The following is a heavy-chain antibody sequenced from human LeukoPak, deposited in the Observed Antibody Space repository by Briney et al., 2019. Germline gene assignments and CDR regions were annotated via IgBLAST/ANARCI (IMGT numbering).Heavy chain of an antibody. D-gene: IGHD2-21*01. CDR1: GYIFINYG. J-gene: IGHJ4*01. CDR3: ATHGTYCGGDCYSYF. CDR2: ISPYTGNT. Sequence: ASVKVSCEASGYIFINYGMNWVRQAPGQGLEGMGWISPYTGNTNYAHTLQPRFPMTTATSTSPAYMELRSLTSDDTAVYYCATHGTYCGGDCYSYFWGHGTLITVSS. V-gene: IGHV1-18*01.